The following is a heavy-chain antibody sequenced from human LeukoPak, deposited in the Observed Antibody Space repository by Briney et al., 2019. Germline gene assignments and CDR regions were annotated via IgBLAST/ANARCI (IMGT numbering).Heavy chain of an antibody. CDR1: GFTFSSHA. CDR3: ARDRGNDYGDYLGY. J-gene: IGHJ4*02. V-gene: IGHV3-53*01. Sequence: GGSLRLSCVASGFTFSSHAMTWVRQAPGKGLEWVSLIYSGGSTYYADSVKGRFTISRDNSKNTLYLQMNSLRAEDTAVYYCARDRGNDYGDYLGYWGQGTLVTVSS. CDR2: IYSGGST. D-gene: IGHD4-17*01.